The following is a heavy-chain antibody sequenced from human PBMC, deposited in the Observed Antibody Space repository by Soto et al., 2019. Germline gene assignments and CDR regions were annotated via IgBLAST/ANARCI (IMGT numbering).Heavy chain of an antibody. J-gene: IGHJ5*02. CDR3: ARSPTRTNYADYFDP. D-gene: IGHD4-17*01. CDR2: IYSGGGT. CDR1: GFTVSNNY. V-gene: IGHV3-66*01. Sequence: EVQLVESGGGLVQPGGSLRLSCAASGFTVSNNYMSWVRQAPGKGLEYVSVIYSGGGTYYADSVKGRFTISRDNSKNTLYLHRDSLGAEDTAVYYCARSPTRTNYADYFDPWGQGTLVTVSS.